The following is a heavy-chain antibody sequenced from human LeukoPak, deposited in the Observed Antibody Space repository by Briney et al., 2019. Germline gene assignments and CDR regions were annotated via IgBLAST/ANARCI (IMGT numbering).Heavy chain of an antibody. Sequence: GASVKVSCKASGYTFTNYGFSWVRQAPGQGLEWMGWISTYNGNTNYAQKLQGRVTMTTDTSTSTAYMELRSLRSDDTAVYYCARWNPKAAFITIFRYYYGMDVWGQGTTVTVSS. CDR1: GYTFTNYG. D-gene: IGHD3-3*01. V-gene: IGHV1-18*01. CDR3: ARWNPKAAFITIFRYYYGMDV. CDR2: ISTYNGNT. J-gene: IGHJ6*02.